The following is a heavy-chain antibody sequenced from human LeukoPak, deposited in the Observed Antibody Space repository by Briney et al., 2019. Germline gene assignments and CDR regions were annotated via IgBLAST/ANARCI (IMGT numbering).Heavy chain of an antibody. CDR2: ISNRVRT. CDR1: GASSTSSY. CDR3: ARVGLTIFGVGRGYYYMDV. Sequence: PSETRSPTCTVPGASSTSSYSSWIGQPPGKGLESTGSISNRVRTNYNPSLKSRVAISVDTSKKQFFLKLSSVTAADTAVYYYARVGLTIFGVGRGYYYMDVWGKGTTVTVSS. J-gene: IGHJ6*03. V-gene: IGHV4-59*01. D-gene: IGHD3-3*01.